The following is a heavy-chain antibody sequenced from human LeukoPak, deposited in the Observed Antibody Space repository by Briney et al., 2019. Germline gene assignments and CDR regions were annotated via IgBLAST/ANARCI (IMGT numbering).Heavy chain of an antibody. V-gene: IGHV3-30*04. CDR3: ARDQPSFGVVDYYYYYMDV. D-gene: IGHD3-3*01. J-gene: IGHJ6*03. Sequence: DSVKGRFNISRDNSKNTLYLQMNSLRAEDTAVYYCARDQPSFGVVDYYYYYMDVWGKGTTVTVSS.